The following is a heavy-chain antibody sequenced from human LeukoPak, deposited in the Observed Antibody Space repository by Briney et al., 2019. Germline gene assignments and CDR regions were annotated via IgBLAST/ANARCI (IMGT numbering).Heavy chain of an antibody. CDR3: ARDRVFGVASSLWNAFDI. J-gene: IGHJ3*02. CDR1: GYTFTSYY. CDR2: INPSGGST. Sequence: ASVKVSCKASGYTFTSYYMHWVRQAPGQGLEWMGIINPSGGSTSYAQKFQGRVTMTRDTSTSTVYMELSSLRSEDTAVYYCARDRVFGVASSLWNAFDIWGQGTMVTVSS. D-gene: IGHD3-3*01. V-gene: IGHV1-46*01.